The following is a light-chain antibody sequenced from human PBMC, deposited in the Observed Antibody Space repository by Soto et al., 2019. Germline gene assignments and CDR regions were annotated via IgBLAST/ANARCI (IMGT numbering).Light chain of an antibody. CDR1: QSVSSN. J-gene: IGKJ1*01. CDR3: QQYNSWLWT. Sequence: EIVLTQSPATLSVSPGEGATLSCRASQSVSSNLAWYQQKPGQAPRLLIYGASTRATGIPARFSGSGSGTEFTLIISSLQSEDSAVYYCQQYNSWLWTFGQGTKVDIK. V-gene: IGKV3-15*01. CDR2: GAS.